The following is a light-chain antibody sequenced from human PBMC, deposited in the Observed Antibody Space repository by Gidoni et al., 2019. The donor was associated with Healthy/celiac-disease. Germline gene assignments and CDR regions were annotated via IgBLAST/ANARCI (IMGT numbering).Light chain of an antibody. CDR3: QSADSSGTYHWV. J-gene: IGLJ3*02. Sequence: SYELTQPPPVSVSPGQTARITCSGDALPKQYAYWYQQKPGQAPVLVIYKDIERPSGFPERFSGSSSGTTVTLTITGVQAEDEADYYCQSADSSGTYHWVFGGGTKLTVL. V-gene: IGLV3-25*03. CDR2: KDI. CDR1: ALPKQY.